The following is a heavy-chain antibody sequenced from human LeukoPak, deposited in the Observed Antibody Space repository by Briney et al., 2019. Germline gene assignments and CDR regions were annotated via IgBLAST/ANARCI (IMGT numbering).Heavy chain of an antibody. J-gene: IGHJ6*03. CDR3: ARVEKTTFYYYRDV. Sequence: SETLSLTYSVSGGSIRSGTYYWSWSRQFAGKGLEWIGRFYTSGSTNYNPSLKIRVTISVDTSKNQFSLNLTSVTAADTAVYYCARVEKTTFYYYRDVWGKGTTVTVSS. V-gene: IGHV4-61*02. CDR1: GGSIRSGTYY. D-gene: IGHD4-17*01. CDR2: FYTSGST.